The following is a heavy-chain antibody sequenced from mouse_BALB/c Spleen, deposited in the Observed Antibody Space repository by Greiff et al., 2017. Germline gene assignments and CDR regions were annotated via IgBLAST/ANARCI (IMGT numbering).Heavy chain of an antibody. V-gene: IGHV1-18*01. Sequence: EVQLVESGPELVKPGASVKIPCKASGYTFTDYNMDWVKQSHGKSLEWIGDINPNNGGTIYNQKFKGKATLTVDKSSSTAYMELRSLTSEDTAVYYCARSEDYDGGTFAYWGQGTLVTVSA. CDR1: GYTFTDYN. CDR2: INPNNGGT. D-gene: IGHD2-4*01. CDR3: ARSEDYDGGTFAY. J-gene: IGHJ3*01.